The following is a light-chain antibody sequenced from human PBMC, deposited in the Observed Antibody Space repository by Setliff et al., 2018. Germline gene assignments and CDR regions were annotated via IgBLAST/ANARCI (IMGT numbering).Light chain of an antibody. J-gene: IGLJ2*01. CDR3: LSYTSKTTHAL. CDR2: EVS. Sequence: QSALTQPAAVSGSPGQSITISCTGTSSGVGGYDYVSWYQQHPGKAPKLMIYEVSKRPSGVSDRFSGSKSANTASLTISGLQTEDEADYYCLSYTSKTTHALFGGGT. V-gene: IGLV2-14*01. CDR1: SSGVGGYDY.